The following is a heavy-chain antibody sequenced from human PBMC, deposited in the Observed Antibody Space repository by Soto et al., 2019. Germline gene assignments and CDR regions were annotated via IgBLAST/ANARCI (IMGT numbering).Heavy chain of an antibody. D-gene: IGHD3-10*01. CDR1: GGTFSSYA. CDR3: ARADRDYYGSGSYSANNWFDP. V-gene: IGHV1-69*13. CDR2: IIPIFGTE. Sequence: ASVKVSCKASGGTFSSYAISWVRQAPGQGLEWMGGIIPIFGTENYAQKFQGRVTITADESTSTAYMELSSLRSEDTAVYYCARADRDYYGSGSYSANNWFDPWGQGTLVTVSS. J-gene: IGHJ5*02.